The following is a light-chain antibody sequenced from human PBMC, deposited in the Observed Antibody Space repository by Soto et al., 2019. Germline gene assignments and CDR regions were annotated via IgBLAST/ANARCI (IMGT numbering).Light chain of an antibody. CDR2: WAS. Sequence: DIVMTQSPDSLAVSLGERATINCKSSQSVLYSSNNKNYLAWYQQKPGQPPKLLIYWASTREFGVHDRFSGSGSGTDFTLTISSLQAEDVAVYYCQQYYNTPLTFGGGTKVEIK. J-gene: IGKJ4*01. CDR1: QSVLYSSNNKNY. CDR3: QQYYNTPLT. V-gene: IGKV4-1*01.